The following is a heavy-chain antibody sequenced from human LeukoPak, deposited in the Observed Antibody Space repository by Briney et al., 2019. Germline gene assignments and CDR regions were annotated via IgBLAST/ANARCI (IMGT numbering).Heavy chain of an antibody. CDR3: ARVYVWEYYYDSSGPLVPDAFDI. V-gene: IGHV3-48*01. CDR2: ISSSSSTI. D-gene: IGHD3-22*01. J-gene: IGHJ3*02. CDR1: GFTFSSYS. Sequence: GGSLRLSCAASGFTFSSYSMNWVRQAPGKGLEWVSYISSSSSTIYYADSVKGRFTISRDNAKNSLYLQMNSLRAEDTAVYYCARVYVWEYYYDSSGPLVPDAFDIWGQGTMVTVSS.